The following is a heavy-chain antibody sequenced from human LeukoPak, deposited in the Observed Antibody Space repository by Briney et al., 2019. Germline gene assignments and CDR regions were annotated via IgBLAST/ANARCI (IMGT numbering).Heavy chain of an antibody. CDR2: ISSSGTTI. V-gene: IGHV3-11*04. D-gene: IGHD3-22*01. CDR1: GFTFSDYY. CDR3: ARVRDYYDSSGYYSEYFQD. Sequence: PGGSLRLSCAASGFTFSDYYSSWIRQAPGKGLEWVSYISSSGTTIYYADSVRGRFTISRDNTKNSLYLQMNSLRAEDTAVYHCARVRDYYDSSGYYSEYFQDWGQGTLVTVSS. J-gene: IGHJ1*01.